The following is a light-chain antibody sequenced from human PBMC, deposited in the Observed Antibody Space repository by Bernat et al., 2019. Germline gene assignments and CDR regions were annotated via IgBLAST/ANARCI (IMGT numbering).Light chain of an antibody. J-gene: IGKJ4*01. Sequence: EIVLTQSPGTLSLSPGERATLSCRASQSISSSYVAWYQQKPGQAPRFLIYGASSRANGIPDRFSGSGSGTDFTLTISRLEPEDFAVYYCQQRSNWLTFGGGTKVEIK. CDR2: GAS. CDR3: QQRSNWLT. V-gene: IGKV3D-20*02. CDR1: QSISSSY.